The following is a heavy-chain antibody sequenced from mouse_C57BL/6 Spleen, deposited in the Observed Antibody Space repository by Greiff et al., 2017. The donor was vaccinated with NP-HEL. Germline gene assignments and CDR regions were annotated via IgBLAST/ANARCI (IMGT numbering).Heavy chain of an antibody. CDR3: ARDRAIYDGPLFDV. CDR1: GFTFSDYY. J-gene: IGHJ1*03. Sequence: EVKLMESEGGLVQPGSSMKLSCTASGFTFSDYYMAWVRQVPEKGLEWVANINYDGSSTYYLDSLKSRFIISRDNAKNILYLQMSSLKSEDTATYYCARDRAIYDGPLFDVWGTGTTVTVSS. V-gene: IGHV5-16*01. CDR2: INYDGSST. D-gene: IGHD2-3*01.